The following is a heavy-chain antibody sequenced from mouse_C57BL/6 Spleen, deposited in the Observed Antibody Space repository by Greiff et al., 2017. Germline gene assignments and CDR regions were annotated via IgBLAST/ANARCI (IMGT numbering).Heavy chain of an antibody. CDR1: GYTFTSYW. J-gene: IGHJ4*01. Sequence: LVESGAELVKPGASVKLSCKASGYTFTSYWMQWVKQRPGQGLEWIGEIDPSDSYTNYNQKFKGKATLTVDTSSSTAYMQLSSLTSEDSAVYYCARRESLYYAMDYWGQGTSVTVSS. CDR3: ARRESLYYAMDY. CDR2: IDPSDSYT. V-gene: IGHV1-50*01. D-gene: IGHD6-1*01.